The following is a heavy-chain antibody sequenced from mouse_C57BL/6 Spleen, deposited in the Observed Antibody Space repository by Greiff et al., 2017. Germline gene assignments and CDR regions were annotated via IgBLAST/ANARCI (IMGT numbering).Heavy chain of an antibody. CDR2: IWTGGGT. CDR3: ARNSEGSIYYGNDGAMDY. Sequence: QVQLKESGPGLVAPSQSLSITCTVSGYSLTSYAISWVRQPPGQGLEWLGVIWTGGGTNYNSALKSRLSISKDNSKSQVFLKMNSLQTDDTARYYCARNSEGSIYYGNDGAMDYWGQGTSVTVSS. J-gene: IGHJ4*01. D-gene: IGHD2-2*01. V-gene: IGHV2-9-1*01. CDR1: GYSLTSYA.